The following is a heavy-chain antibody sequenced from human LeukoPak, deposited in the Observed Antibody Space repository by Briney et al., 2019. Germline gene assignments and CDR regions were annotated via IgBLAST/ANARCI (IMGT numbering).Heavy chain of an antibody. CDR1: GITFSSYS. CDR2: ISGSGGST. Sequence: GGSLRLSCAASGITFSSYSMNWVRQAPGKGLEWVSSISGSGGSTYYADSVKGRFTISRDNSKNTLYLQMNSLRAEDTAVYYCAKDLDDYGDYGYGFDPWGQGTLVTVSS. CDR3: AKDLDDYGDYGYGFDP. V-gene: IGHV3-23*01. J-gene: IGHJ5*02. D-gene: IGHD4-17*01.